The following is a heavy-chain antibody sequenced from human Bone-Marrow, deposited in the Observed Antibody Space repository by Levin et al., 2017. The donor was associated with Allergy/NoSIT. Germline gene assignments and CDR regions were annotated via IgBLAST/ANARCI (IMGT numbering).Heavy chain of an antibody. J-gene: IGHJ4*02. CDR3: AKDAGRRYYGSCGYSGDH. CDR2: ITSSGDGT. CDR1: GFTFRHYT. V-gene: IGHV3-48*01. D-gene: IGHD3-22*01. Sequence: GGSLRLSCAASGFTFRHYTMNWVRQAPGKGLEWVSCITSSGDGTYYADSVKGRFTISRDNAKNSLYLQLNRLRAEDTAMYYCAKDAGRRYYGSCGYSGDHWGQGTLVTVSS.